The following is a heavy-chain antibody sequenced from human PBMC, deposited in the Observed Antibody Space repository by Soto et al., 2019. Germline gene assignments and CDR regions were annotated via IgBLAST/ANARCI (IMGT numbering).Heavy chain of an antibody. J-gene: IGHJ4*02. V-gene: IGHV4-61*08. CDR2: ISYSGHT. CDR3: ARQKAMGATFFDS. Sequence: SETLSLTCTVSGGSISSGDYYWSWIRQPPGKGLEWIAYISYSGHTHYSPSLESRATISVDTSKNQFSLKLTSMTAADTAVYYCARQKAMGATFFDSWGQGALVTVSS. CDR1: GGSISSGDYY. D-gene: IGHD1-26*01.